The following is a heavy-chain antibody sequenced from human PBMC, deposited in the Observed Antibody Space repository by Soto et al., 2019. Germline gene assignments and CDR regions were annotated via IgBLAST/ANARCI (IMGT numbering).Heavy chain of an antibody. J-gene: IGHJ6*02. CDR3: ARDRFYHDSGYYYDYGVDV. CDR2: INTDGSST. V-gene: IGHV3-74*01. D-gene: IGHD3-22*01. CDR1: GFTFSNYW. Sequence: GGSLRLSCVASGFTFSNYWIHWVRQAPGKGLVWVSRINTDGSSTTYADSVQGRFTITRDNAQNTLYLQMNSLRAEDTAVYYCARDRFYHDSGYYYDYGVDVWGLGTTVTV.